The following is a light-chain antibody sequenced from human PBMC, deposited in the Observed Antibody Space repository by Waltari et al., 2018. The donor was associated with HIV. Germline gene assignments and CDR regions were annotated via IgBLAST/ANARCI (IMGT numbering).Light chain of an antibody. V-gene: IGLV2-23*02. CDR2: DVS. Sequence: QTALTQPASVSGSPGQSITISCTGTSSDVGAYNLVSWYQHHPGKAPRLIIYDVSERPAGVSNRFTGSKSGNPASLTISGLQAEDEADYYCCSYVSEIVPCVFGGGTKLTVL. J-gene: IGLJ3*02. CDR3: CSYVSEIVPCV. CDR1: SSDVGAYNL.